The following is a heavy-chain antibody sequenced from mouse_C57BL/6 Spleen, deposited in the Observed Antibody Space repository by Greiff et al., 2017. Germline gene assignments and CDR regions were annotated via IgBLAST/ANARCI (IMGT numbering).Heavy chain of an antibody. CDR1: GYAFSSYW. J-gene: IGHJ2*01. CDR3: ARFIYYGSSYEGYFDY. CDR2: IYPGDGDT. Sequence: QVQLQQSGAELVKPGASVKISCKASGYAFSSYWMNWVKQRPGKGLEWIGQIYPGDGDTNYNGKFKGKATLTADKSSSTAYMQLSSLTSEDSAVYFCARFIYYGSSYEGYFDYWGQGTTLTVSS. V-gene: IGHV1-80*01. D-gene: IGHD1-1*01.